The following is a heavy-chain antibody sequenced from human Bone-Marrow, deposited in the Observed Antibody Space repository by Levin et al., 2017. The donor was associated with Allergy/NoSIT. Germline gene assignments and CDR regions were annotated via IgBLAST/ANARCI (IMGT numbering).Heavy chain of an antibody. CDR3: AIYSSAWYRDFDY. V-gene: IGHV3-48*03. D-gene: IGHD6-19*01. J-gene: IGHJ4*02. Sequence: SCTASGLTFKNYEMNWVRQAPGKGLEWISHISSSGTTVLYADSVRGRFTISRDNAEESMYLQMNGLRAEDSAVYYCAIYSSAWYRDFDYWGQGTLVIVSS. CDR2: ISSSGTTV. CDR1: GLTFKNYE.